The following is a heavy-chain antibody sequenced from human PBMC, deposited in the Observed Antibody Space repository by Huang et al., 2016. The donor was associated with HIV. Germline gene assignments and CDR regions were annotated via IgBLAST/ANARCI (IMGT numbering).Heavy chain of an antibody. Sequence: EVHLVQSGAEVKEPGESLKISCQASGYNFDSYWIGWVRQMPGKGLGWMGVIYPGDSDTRYDPSFQGQVTISADQSINTAYLQWSSLKASDTAIYFCARQGLWLPPTDPFDYWGQGTPVTVSA. CDR1: GYNFDSYW. V-gene: IGHV5-51*01. CDR2: IYPGDSDT. CDR3: ARQGLWLPPTDPFDY. J-gene: IGHJ4*02. D-gene: IGHD3-10*01.